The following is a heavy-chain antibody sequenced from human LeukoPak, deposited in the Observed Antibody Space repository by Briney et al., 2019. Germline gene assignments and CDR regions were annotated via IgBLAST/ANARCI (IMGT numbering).Heavy chain of an antibody. CDR2: IIIGERT. CDR1: GGSFSGYY. J-gene: IGHJ6*03. Sequence: SETLSLTCAVYGGSFSGYYWSWIRQPPGKGLNWIGEIIIGERTNYNPSLKSRVTISVDTSKNQFSLKLSSVTAADTAVYYCARGVFVGVFGVVRWSSRPASYMDVWGKGTTVTVSS. V-gene: IGHV4-34*01. D-gene: IGHD3-3*01. CDR3: ARGVFVGVFGVVRWSSRPASYMDV.